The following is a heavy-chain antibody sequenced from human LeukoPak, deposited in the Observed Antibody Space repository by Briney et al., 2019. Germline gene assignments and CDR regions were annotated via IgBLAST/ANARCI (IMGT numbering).Heavy chain of an antibody. J-gene: IGHJ4*02. CDR3: ARTLNYYGSGSEFDY. CDR1: GGSISSYY. D-gene: IGHD3-10*01. Sequence: SETLSLTCTVSGGSISSYYRSWIRQPPGKGLEWIGYIYYSGSTNYNPSLKSRVTISVDTSKNQFSLKLSSVTAADTAVYYCARTLNYYGSGSEFDYWGQGTLVTVSS. CDR2: IYYSGST. V-gene: IGHV4-59*01.